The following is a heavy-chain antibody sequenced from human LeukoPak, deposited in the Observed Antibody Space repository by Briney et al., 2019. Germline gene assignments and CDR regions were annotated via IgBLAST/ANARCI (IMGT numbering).Heavy chain of an antibody. Sequence: ASVKVSCKASGYTFTSYYMHWVRQAPGQGLEWMGIINPSGGSTSYAQKFQGRVTMTRDTSTSTVYIELSSLRSEDTAVYYCASVLYCGADCYSGRYFFDYWGQGTLVTVSS. CDR3: ASVLYCGADCYSGRYFFDY. D-gene: IGHD2-21*02. V-gene: IGHV1-46*01. CDR1: GYTFTSYY. J-gene: IGHJ4*02. CDR2: INPSGGST.